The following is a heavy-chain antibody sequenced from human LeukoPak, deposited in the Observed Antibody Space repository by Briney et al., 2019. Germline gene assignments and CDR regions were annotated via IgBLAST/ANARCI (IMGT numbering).Heavy chain of an antibody. V-gene: IGHV3-11*04. CDR3: ARDLWPDDLTYYYYGMDV. D-gene: IGHD1-1*01. CDR2: ISSSGSTI. CDR1: GFTFSDYY. J-gene: IGHJ6*02. Sequence: GGSLRLSCAASGFTFSDYYMSWIRQAPGKGLEWVSYISSSGSTIYYADSVKGRFTISRDNAKNSLYLQMNSLRAEDTAVYYCARDLWPDDLTYYYYGMDVWGQGTTVTVSS.